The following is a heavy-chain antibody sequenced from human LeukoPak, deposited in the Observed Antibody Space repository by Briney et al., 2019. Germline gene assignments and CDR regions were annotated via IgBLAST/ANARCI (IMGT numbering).Heavy chain of an antibody. CDR3: ARESGMGDYVDY. CDR1: GGSFSGYY. Sequence: SETLSLTCAVYGGSFSGYYWSWIRQPPGKGLEWIGEINHSGSTNYNPSLKSRVTISVDTSKNQFSLKLSSVTAADTAVYYCARESGMGDYVDYWGQGTLVTVSS. V-gene: IGHV4-34*01. D-gene: IGHD5-18*01. CDR2: INHSGST. J-gene: IGHJ4*02.